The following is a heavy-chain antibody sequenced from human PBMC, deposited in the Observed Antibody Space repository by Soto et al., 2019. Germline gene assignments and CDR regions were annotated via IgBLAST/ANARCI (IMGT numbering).Heavy chain of an antibody. Sequence: QVQLVQSGAEVKKPGASVKVSCKASGYTFTSYYMHWVRQAPGQGLEWMGIINPSGGSTSYAQKFQGRVTMTRDTSTSTVYMELSSLRSEDTAVYYCARGNSIVVVVAATCLGIDPWGQGTLVTVSS. CDR2: INPSGGST. V-gene: IGHV1-46*01. D-gene: IGHD2-15*01. J-gene: IGHJ5*02. CDR1: GYTFTSYY. CDR3: ARGNSIVVVVAATCLGIDP.